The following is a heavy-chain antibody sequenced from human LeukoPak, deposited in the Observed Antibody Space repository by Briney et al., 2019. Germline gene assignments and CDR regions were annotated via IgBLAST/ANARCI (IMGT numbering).Heavy chain of an antibody. V-gene: IGHV4-61*02. CDR3: ARAVRPTKASAMVYYYYYYYMDV. CDR2: IYTSGST. J-gene: IGHJ6*03. Sequence: SETLSLTCTVSGGSMSSGSYYWSWIRQPAGKGLEWIGRIYTSGSTNYNPSLKSRVTISVDTSKNQFSLKLSSVTAADTAVYYCARAVRPTKASAMVYYYYYYYMDVWGKGTTVTVSS. CDR1: GGSMSSGSYY. D-gene: IGHD5-18*01.